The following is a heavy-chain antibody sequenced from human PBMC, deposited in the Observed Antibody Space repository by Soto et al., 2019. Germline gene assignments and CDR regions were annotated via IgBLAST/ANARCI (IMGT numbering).Heavy chain of an antibody. CDR2: INPKSGDT. D-gene: IGHD4-17*01. Sequence: ASVKVSCKASGYTFSDYYMHRVRQAPGQGLEWMGWINPKSGDTSYAQKFQGWVTMTRDTSISTGYMELSRLRSDDTAVYYCARVKDADYRNWFDPWGQGTLVTVSS. J-gene: IGHJ5*02. CDR1: GYTFSDYY. V-gene: IGHV1-2*04. CDR3: ARVKDADYRNWFDP.